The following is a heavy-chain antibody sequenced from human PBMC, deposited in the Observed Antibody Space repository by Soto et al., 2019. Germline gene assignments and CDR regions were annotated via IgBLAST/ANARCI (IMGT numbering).Heavy chain of an antibody. CDR2: IYYSGST. J-gene: IGHJ6*02. Sequence: QVQLQESGPGLVKPSQTLSLTCTVSGGSISSGGYYWSWIRQHPGKGLEWIGYIYYSGSTYYNPSLKSRVTISVDTSKNQFSLKLSSVTAADTAVYYCATGVPSDYYYYYGMDVWGQGTTVTVSS. CDR1: GGSISSGGYY. V-gene: IGHV4-31*03. D-gene: IGHD3-10*01. CDR3: ATGVPSDYYYYYGMDV.